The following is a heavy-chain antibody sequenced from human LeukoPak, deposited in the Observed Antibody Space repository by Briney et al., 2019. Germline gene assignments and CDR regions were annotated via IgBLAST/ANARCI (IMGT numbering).Heavy chain of an antibody. Sequence: GGSLRLSCAASGFTFSSYRMNWVRQAPGKGLEWVSYISSSSSTIYYADSVKGRFTISRDTAKNSLYLQMNSLRAEDRAVYYCARVGKNWGFPHYYYYYMDVWGKGTTVTVSS. CDR1: GFTFSSYR. CDR2: ISSSSSTI. J-gene: IGHJ6*03. V-gene: IGHV3-48*01. CDR3: ARVGKNWGFPHYYYYYMDV. D-gene: IGHD7-27*01.